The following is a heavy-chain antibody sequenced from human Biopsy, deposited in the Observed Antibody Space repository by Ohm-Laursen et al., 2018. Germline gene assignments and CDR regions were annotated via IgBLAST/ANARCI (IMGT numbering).Heavy chain of an antibody. CDR1: GFTFNNYW. V-gene: IGHV3-74*01. Sequence: LRLSCAASGFTFNNYWMHWVRKAPGKGLVRVSRSNTDGSHTNYADSVKGRFTTSTDNAKNTLYLYMSSLTVEDTAVYFCARDASQGFDSWGQGTLVTVSS. CDR2: SNTDGSHT. J-gene: IGHJ5*01. CDR3: ARDASQGFDS.